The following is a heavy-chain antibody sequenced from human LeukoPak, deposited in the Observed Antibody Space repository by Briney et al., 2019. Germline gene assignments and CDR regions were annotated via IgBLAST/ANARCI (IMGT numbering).Heavy chain of an antibody. J-gene: IGHJ3*02. Sequence: SETLSLTCAAYGGSFSGYYWSWIRQPPGKGLEWIGEINHSGSTNYNPSLKSRVTISLDTSKNQFSLKLSSVTAADTAVYYCARGRGSYARNAFDIWGQGTMVTVSS. V-gene: IGHV4-34*01. CDR1: GGSFSGYY. CDR3: ARGRGSYARNAFDI. D-gene: IGHD1-26*01. CDR2: INHSGST.